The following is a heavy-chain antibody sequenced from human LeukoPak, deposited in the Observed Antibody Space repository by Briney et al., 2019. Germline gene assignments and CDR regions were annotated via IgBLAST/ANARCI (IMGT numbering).Heavy chain of an antibody. CDR2: ISGSGSTI. CDR1: GFFFSTYA. CDR3: AELGITMIGGV. J-gene: IGHJ6*04. V-gene: IGHV3-23*01. D-gene: IGHD3-10*02. Sequence: GGSLRLSCAASGFFFSTYAMSWVRQAPGKGLEWVSAISGSGSTIYYADSVKGRFTISRDNAKNSLYLQMNSLRAEDTAVYYCAELGITMIGGVWGKGTTVTISS.